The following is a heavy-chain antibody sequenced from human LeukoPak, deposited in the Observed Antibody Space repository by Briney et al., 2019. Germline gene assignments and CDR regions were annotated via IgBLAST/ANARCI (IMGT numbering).Heavy chain of an antibody. D-gene: IGHD3-3*01. CDR1: GFTFSSYA. CDR2: ISVSSGST. Sequence: GSLRLSCAASGFTFSSYAMSWVRQAPGKGLDWVSSISVSSGSTYYADSVKGRFTISRDNSKNTLYLQMNSLRAEDTAVYYCATSRTTIFGVVIPPLLFYWGQGTLVTVSS. CDR3: ATSRTTIFGVVIPPLLFY. J-gene: IGHJ4*02. V-gene: IGHV3-23*01.